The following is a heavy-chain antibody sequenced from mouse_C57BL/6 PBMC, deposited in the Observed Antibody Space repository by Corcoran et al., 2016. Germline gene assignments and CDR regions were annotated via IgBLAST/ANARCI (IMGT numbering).Heavy chain of an antibody. CDR3: AREYYGSSLYAMDY. D-gene: IGHD1-1*01. Sequence: QVQLKQSGAELVRPGASVKLSCKASGYTFTDYYINWVKQRPGQGLEWIARIYPGSGNTYYNEKFKGKATLTAEKSSSTAYMQLSSLTSEDSAVYFCAREYYGSSLYAMDYWGQGTSVTVSS. CDR2: IYPGSGNT. V-gene: IGHV1-76*01. CDR1: GYTFTDYY. J-gene: IGHJ4*01.